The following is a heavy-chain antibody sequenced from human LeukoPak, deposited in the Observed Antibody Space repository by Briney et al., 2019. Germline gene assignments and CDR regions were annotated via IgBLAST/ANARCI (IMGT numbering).Heavy chain of an antibody. CDR3: ARDGLGDYGMDV. Sequence: SVKVSCKASVRTFSRYYIRWVRQAPAQGLEWMGRIIPIFGIENYAQKFQGRVKITADKSTSTAYMELSSLRSKDTAVYYGARDGLGDYGMDVWGQGTTVTVSS. V-gene: IGHV1-69*04. J-gene: IGHJ6*02. CDR1: VRTFSRYY. D-gene: IGHD3-16*01. CDR2: IIPIFGIE.